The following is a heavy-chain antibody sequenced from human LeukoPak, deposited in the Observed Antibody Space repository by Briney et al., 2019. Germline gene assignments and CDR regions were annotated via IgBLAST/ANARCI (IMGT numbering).Heavy chain of an antibody. CDR1: GYTFTSYA. J-gene: IGHJ4*02. Sequence: ASVKVSCKASGYTFTSYATHWVRQAPGQRLEWMGWINAGNGNTKYSQKFQGRVTITRDTSASTAYMELSSLRSEDTAVYYCARGPTPDIVVVPAAIFYDYWGQGTLVTVSS. D-gene: IGHD2-2*02. V-gene: IGHV1-3*01. CDR2: INAGNGNT. CDR3: ARGPTPDIVVVPAAIFYDY.